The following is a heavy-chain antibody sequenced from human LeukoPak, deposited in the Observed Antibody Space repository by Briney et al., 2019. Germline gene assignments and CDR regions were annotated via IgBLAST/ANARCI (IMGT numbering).Heavy chain of an antibody. CDR3: ARDLNIAAAGLYFQH. CDR2: INTNTGNP. CDR1: GYTFTSYA. J-gene: IGHJ1*01. V-gene: IGHV7-4-1*02. Sequence: GASVKVSCKASGYTFTSYAMNWVRQAPGQGLEWMGWINTNTGNPTYAQGFTGRFVFTLDTSVSTAYLQISSLKAEDTAVYYCARDLNIAAAGLYFQHWGQGTLVTVSS. D-gene: IGHD6-13*01.